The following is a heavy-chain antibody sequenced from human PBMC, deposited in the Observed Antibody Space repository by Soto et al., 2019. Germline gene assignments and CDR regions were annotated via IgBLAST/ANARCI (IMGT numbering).Heavy chain of an antibody. CDR2: FYYTGSI. CDR3: ARSMFYSDGSNYSPFDY. D-gene: IGHD3-22*01. J-gene: IGHJ4*02. V-gene: IGHV4-61*01. CDR1: GGSVSSGNYY. Sequence: PSETLSITCTVSGGSVSSGNYYWSWIRQPPGEGLEWIGYFYYTGSINYNPSLKSRVTISIDASKNQFSLRLSSVTAADTAVYYCARSMFYSDGSNYSPFDYWGQGTLVTVS.